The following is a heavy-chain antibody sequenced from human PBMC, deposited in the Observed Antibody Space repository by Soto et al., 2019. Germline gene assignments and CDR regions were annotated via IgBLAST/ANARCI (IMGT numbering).Heavy chain of an antibody. Sequence: GGSLRLSCAASGFTFSSYAMNWVRQAPGKGLEWVSAISGSGGSTYYVDSVKGRFTISRDNSRNTLYLQMNSLRAEDTAVYYCAKDPEVVVTAPDYWGPGTLVTVSS. CDR2: ISGSGGST. J-gene: IGHJ4*01. V-gene: IGHV3-23*01. CDR1: GFTFSSYA. D-gene: IGHD2-21*02. CDR3: AKDPEVVVTAPDY.